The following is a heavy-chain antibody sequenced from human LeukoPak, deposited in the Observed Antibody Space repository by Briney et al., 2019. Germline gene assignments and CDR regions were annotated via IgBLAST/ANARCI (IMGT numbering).Heavy chain of an antibody. J-gene: IGHJ4*02. V-gene: IGHV1-46*03. CDR1: GYTFTSYY. Sequence: ASVKVSCKASGYTFTSYYMHWVRQAPGQGLEWMGIINPSGGSTSYAQKFQGRVTMTRDTSTSTVYMELSSLSSEDTAVYYCARDPIMITFGGGLDYWGLGTLVTVSS. D-gene: IGHD3-16*01. CDR2: INPSGGST. CDR3: ARDPIMITFGGGLDY.